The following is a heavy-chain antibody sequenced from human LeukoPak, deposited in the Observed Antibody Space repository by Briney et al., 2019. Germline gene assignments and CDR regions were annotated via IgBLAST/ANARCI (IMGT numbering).Heavy chain of an antibody. D-gene: IGHD3-10*01. Sequence: SETLSLTCTVSGGSISSSSYYWGWIRQPPGKGLEWIGSIYYSGSTYYNPSLKSRVTISVDTSKNQFSLKLSSVTAADTAVYYCARGGSGSSDDYWGQGTLVTVSS. CDR2: IYYSGST. CDR3: ARGGSGSSDDY. J-gene: IGHJ4*02. V-gene: IGHV4-39*07. CDR1: GGSISSSSYY.